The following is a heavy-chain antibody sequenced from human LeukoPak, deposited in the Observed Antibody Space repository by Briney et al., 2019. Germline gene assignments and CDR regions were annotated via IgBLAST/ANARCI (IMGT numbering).Heavy chain of an antibody. D-gene: IGHD2-8*02. CDR3: AVAVARCSYTGGLYAFDF. Sequence: SETLSLTRTVSGASTSSASYVLGWIRQPPGKGLEWIGTIYYSGRPYLNPSLNSRVTISVDASKNQFSLKLSSVTAADTAVYYCAVAVARCSYTGGLYAFDFWGRGTMVTVSS. CDR2: IYYSGRP. V-gene: IGHV4-39*01. J-gene: IGHJ3*01. CDR1: GASTSSASYV.